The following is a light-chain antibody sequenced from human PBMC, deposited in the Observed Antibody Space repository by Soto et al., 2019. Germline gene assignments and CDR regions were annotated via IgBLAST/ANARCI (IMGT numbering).Light chain of an antibody. J-gene: IGKJ1*01. V-gene: IGKV3-20*01. CDR3: QQYGNSLWT. CDR2: SVS. Sequence: EIVLTQSPGTLSLSPGERAILSCRASQIVSSDYLAWYQQKPGQAPRVLIYSVSSRPSGIPDRFSGSGSGTDFTLTINRLEPEDFAVYYCQQYGNSLWTFGQGTKVEI. CDR1: QIVSSDY.